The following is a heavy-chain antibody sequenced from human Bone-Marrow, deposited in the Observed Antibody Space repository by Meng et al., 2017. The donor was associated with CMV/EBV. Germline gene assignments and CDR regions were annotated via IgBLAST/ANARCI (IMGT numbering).Heavy chain of an antibody. V-gene: IGHV1-18*01. CDR2: ISAYNGNT. CDR3: ARDLSSSWYKANYYYYGMDV. J-gene: IGHJ6*02. D-gene: IGHD6-13*01. Sequence: ASVKVSCKASGYTFTSYGISWVRQAPGQGLEWMGWISAYNGNTNYAQKLQGRVTMTTDTSTSTAYMELRSLRSDDTAVYYCARDLSSSWYKANYYYYGMDVWGQGNTVNVAS. CDR1: GYTFTSYG.